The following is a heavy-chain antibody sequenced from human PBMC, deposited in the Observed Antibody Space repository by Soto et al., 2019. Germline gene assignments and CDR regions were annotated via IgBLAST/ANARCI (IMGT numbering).Heavy chain of an antibody. V-gene: IGHV1-2*02. CDR2: INPYSGGA. D-gene: IGHD3-10*01. CDR3: ARVIRGAYYNSPLDT. J-gene: IGHJ5*02. CDR1: GYTLTGYF. Sequence: ASVKASCKASGYTLTGYFMNWVRQAPGQGLEWMGWINPYSGGADYAQSFQGRVTMTRDTSISTVYMELSRLRFDDTAVYYCARVIRGAYYNSPLDTWGQGTVVTVSS.